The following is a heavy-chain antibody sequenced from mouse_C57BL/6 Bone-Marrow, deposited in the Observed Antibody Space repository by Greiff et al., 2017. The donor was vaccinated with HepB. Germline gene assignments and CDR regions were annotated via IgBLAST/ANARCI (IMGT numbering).Heavy chain of an antibody. CDR1: GYTFTSYW. CDR2: IDPSDSVT. Sequence: QVQLQQPGAELVRPGSSVKLSCKASGYTFTSYWMHWVKQRPIQGLEWIGNIDPSDSVTHYNQKFKDKATLTVDKSSSTAYLQLSSLTSEDSAVYYCARRVEDYCGNYGFGYWGQGTLVTVSA. CDR3: ARRVEDYCGNYGFGY. V-gene: IGHV1-52*01. D-gene: IGHD2-1*01. J-gene: IGHJ3*01.